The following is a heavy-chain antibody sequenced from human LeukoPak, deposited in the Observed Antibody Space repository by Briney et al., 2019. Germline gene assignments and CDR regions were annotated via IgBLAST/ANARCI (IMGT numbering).Heavy chain of an antibody. Sequence: GGSLRLSCVASGFSFSSYWMSWVRQAPGKGLEWVANIKQDGSEKYYVDSVKGRFTISRDNAKNSLYLQMNSLRAEDTAVYYCAREYGGYNYAGYYYYYMDVWGKGTTVTVSS. CDR3: AREYGGYNYAGYYYYYMDV. D-gene: IGHD5-24*01. CDR1: GFSFSSYW. J-gene: IGHJ6*03. CDR2: IKQDGSEK. V-gene: IGHV3-7*01.